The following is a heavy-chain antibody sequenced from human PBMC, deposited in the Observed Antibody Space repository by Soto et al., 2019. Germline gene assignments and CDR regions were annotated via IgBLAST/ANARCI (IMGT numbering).Heavy chain of an antibody. V-gene: IGHV3-30*04. Sequence: QVQVVESGGGVVQPGRSLRLSCAVSGFTFSRYAIHWVRQAPGKGLEWVAVISRDGSNKYYVDSVKGRFTISRDNSKNTLYFQMNSLRDEDTAVYYCARSRNSAVADSFDFWGQGTLVTVSS. CDR1: GFTFSRYA. CDR3: ARSRNSAVADSFDF. J-gene: IGHJ4*02. CDR2: ISRDGSNK. D-gene: IGHD3-10*01.